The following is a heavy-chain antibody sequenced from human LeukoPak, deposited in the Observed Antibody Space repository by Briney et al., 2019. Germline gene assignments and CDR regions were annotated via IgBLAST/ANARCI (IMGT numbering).Heavy chain of an antibody. CDR3: AREGYDSSYYYYLDY. V-gene: IGHV4-31*03. J-gene: IGHJ4*02. Sequence: SETLSLTCTVSGGSISSGDYYLSWIRQHPGKGLEWIGNIYYSGSTYYNPSLKSRVTISVDTSKSQFSLKLSSVTAADTAVYYCAREGYDSSYYYYLDYWGQGTLVTVSS. D-gene: IGHD3-22*01. CDR2: IYYSGST. CDR1: GGSISSGDYY.